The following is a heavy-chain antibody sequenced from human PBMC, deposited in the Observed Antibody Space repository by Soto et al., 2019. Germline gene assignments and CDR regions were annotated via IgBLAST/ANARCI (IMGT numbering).Heavy chain of an antibody. V-gene: IGHV4-30-4*01. J-gene: IGHJ4*02. CDR2: IYYSGST. Sequence: SETLSLTCTVSGGSISSGDYYWSWIRQPPGKGLEWIGYIYYSGSTYYNPSLKSRVTISVDTSKNQFSLKLSSVTAADTAVYYCARVRGSRRAAVVVAATPESYYFDYWGQGTLVTVSS. D-gene: IGHD2-15*01. CDR3: ARVRGSRRAAVVVAATPESYYFDY. CDR1: GGSISSGDYY.